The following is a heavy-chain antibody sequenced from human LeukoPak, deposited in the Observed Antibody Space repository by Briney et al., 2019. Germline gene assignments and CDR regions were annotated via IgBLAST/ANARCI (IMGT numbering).Heavy chain of an antibody. CDR3: ARGETAYYDILTGYSDAFDI. CDR1: GFTFSSYA. Sequence: PGGSLRLSCAASGFTFSSYAMHWVRQAPGKGLEWVAVISYGGSNKYYADSVKGRFTISRDNSKNTLYLQMNSLRAEDTAVYYCARGETAYYDILTGYSDAFDIWGQGTMVTVSS. D-gene: IGHD3-9*01. CDR2: ISYGGSNK. V-gene: IGHV3-30-3*01. J-gene: IGHJ3*02.